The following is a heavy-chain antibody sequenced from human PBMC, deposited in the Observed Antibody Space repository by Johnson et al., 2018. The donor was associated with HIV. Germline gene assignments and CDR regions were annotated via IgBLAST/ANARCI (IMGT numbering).Heavy chain of an antibody. J-gene: IGHJ3*02. D-gene: IGHD3-22*01. CDR2: IGTAGDT. CDR3: VRDKPIPYYYDTIGYYLDAFDI. V-gene: IGHV3-53*01. Sequence: VQLVESGGCLIQPGGSLRLSCAASGFTVSSNYMSWVRQAPGKGLEWVSSIGTAGDTYYPGSVKGRFTISRDNSKNTLYLQMNSLRPEDTALYYCVRDKPIPYYYDTIGYYLDAFDIWGQGTMVTVSS. CDR1: GFTVSSNY.